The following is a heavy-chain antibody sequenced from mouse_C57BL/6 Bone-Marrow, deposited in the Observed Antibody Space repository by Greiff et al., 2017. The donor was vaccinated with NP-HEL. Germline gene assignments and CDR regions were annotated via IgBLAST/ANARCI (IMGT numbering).Heavy chain of an antibody. CDR2: IYPGSGST. CDR3: ARRGQLRLLFAY. V-gene: IGHV1-55*01. J-gene: IGHJ3*01. CDR1: GYTFTSYW. Sequence: QVQLQQPGAELVKPGASVKMSCKASGYTFTSYWITWVKQRPGQGLEWIGDIYPGSGSTNYNEKFKSKATLTVDTSSSTAYMQLSSLTSEDSAVYYCARRGQLRLLFAYWGQGTLVTVSA. D-gene: IGHD3-2*02.